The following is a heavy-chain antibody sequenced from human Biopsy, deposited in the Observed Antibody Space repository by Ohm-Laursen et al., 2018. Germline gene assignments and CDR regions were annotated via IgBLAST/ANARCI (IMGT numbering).Heavy chain of an antibody. Sequence: DSVKVSCKPSGYTFTAFSVHWLRQAPGHGLESMGWMNANSGGTDYSLKFQGRVTMTRDTSISKAYMQLSRLRSDDTAVFYCARAPEGVVLTDCYYYYGMGIWGQGTTVTVSS. CDR2: MNANSGGT. CDR3: ARAPEGVVLTDCYYYYGMGI. J-gene: IGHJ6*02. D-gene: IGHD3-22*01. CDR1: GYTFTAFS. V-gene: IGHV1-2*02.